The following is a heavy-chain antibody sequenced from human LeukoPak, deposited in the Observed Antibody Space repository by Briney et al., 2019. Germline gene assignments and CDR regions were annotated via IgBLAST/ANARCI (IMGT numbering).Heavy chain of an antibody. CDR2: INAGNGNT. D-gene: IGHD3-3*01. Sequence: GASVKVSCKASGYTFTSYAMHWVRQAPGQRLEWMGWINAGNGNTKYSQKFQGRVTITRDTSASTAYMELRSLRSDDTAIYYCARDRHYDASTVFDPWGQGTLVTVSS. CDR1: GYTFTSYA. J-gene: IGHJ5*02. CDR3: ARDRHYDASTVFDP. V-gene: IGHV1-3*01.